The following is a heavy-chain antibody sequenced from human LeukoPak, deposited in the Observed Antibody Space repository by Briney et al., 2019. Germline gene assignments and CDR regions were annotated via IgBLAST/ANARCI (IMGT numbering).Heavy chain of an antibody. D-gene: IGHD1-26*01. V-gene: IGHV1-69*04. CDR1: GGTFSSYA. J-gene: IGHJ5*02. Sequence: GASVKVSCKASGGTFSSYAISWVRQAPGQGLEWMGRTIPILGIANYAQKFQGRVTITADKSTSTAYMELSSLRSEDTAVYYCARAPRGSYDHWGQGTLVTVSS. CDR2: TIPILGIA. CDR3: ARAPRGSYDH.